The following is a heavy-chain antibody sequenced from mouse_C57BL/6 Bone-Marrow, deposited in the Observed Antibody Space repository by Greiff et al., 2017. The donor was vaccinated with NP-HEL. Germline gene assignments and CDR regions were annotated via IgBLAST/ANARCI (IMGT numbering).Heavy chain of an antibody. D-gene: IGHD1-1*01. J-gene: IGHJ4*01. V-gene: IGHV5-2*01. CDR1: EYEFPSHD. Sequence: EVQRVESGGGLVQPGESLKLSCESNEYEFPSHDMSWVRKTPETRLELVAAINSDGGSTYYPDTMERRFIISRDNTKKTLYLQMSSLRSEDTALYYCARHGYYGTSYAMDYWGQGTSVTVSS. CDR2: INSDGGST. CDR3: ARHGYYGTSYAMDY.